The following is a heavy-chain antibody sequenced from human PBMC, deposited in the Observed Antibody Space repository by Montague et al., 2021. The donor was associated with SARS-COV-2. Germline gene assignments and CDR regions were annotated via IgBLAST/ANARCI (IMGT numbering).Heavy chain of an antibody. D-gene: IGHD2-2*01. J-gene: IGHJ6*02. V-gene: IGHV4-34*01. CDR2: ISHRGST. Sequence: SETLSLTCAVYGVSFSGYYWSWIRQPPGKGLEWIGEISHRGSTNYNPSPTSRVTISIDTSKNQFSLKLSSVTAADTAVYYCARVAYRVLFIASCCGMGVWGQGTMVTVSS. CDR1: GVSFSGYY. CDR3: ARVAYRVLFIASCCGMGV.